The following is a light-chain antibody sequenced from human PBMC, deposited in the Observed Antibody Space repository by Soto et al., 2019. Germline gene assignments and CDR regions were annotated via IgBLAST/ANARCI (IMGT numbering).Light chain of an antibody. CDR3: QQLTTYPYT. J-gene: IGKJ5*01. CDR1: QGISSA. CDR2: VAS. Sequence: AIPLTQSPSSLSASVGDRVSITCRASQGISSALAWYQHKPGKAPKILIYVASILQSGVPSRYSGSESGTECTLTVCCLQPEDFATYYCQQLTTYPYTFGQGTRLEIK. V-gene: IGKV1-13*02.